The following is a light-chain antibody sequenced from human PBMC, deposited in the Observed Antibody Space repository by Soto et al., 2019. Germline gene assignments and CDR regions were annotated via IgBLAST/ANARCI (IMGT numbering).Light chain of an antibody. V-gene: IGKV3-15*01. CDR1: QSVNNN. CDR2: GVS. CDR3: QQYTHRPTMYT. J-gene: IGKJ2*01. Sequence: EIVLTQSPATLSVSPGQGATLSCRASQSVNNNLAWYQQKPGQAPRLLIYGVSTRAAGIPARFSDSGSGTEFTLTISSLQSEDFAVYYCQQYTHRPTMYTSGQGTKLEIK.